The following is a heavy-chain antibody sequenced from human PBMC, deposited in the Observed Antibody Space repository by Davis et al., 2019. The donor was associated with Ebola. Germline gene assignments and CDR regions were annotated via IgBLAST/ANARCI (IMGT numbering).Heavy chain of an antibody. CDR3: ARVLWRPFRGWKECWFDS. J-gene: IGHJ5*01. CDR1: GFIFKTYA. D-gene: IGHD2-21*01. V-gene: IGHV3-21*01. CDR2: IDSTGTLT. Sequence: PGGSLRLSCAGSGFIFKTYAMIWFRQAPGKGLEWVSSIDSTGTLTYYVDSLKGRITISRDNAENSLYLQMNNLRVEDTAMYYCARVLWRPFRGWKECWFDSWGQGALVTVSP.